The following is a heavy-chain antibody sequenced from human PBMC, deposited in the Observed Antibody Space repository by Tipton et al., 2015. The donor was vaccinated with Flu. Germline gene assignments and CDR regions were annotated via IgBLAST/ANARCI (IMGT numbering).Heavy chain of an antibody. CDR1: AGSISSSSYC. CDR3: ARRRSRGQGAFEI. J-gene: IGHJ3*02. CDR2: IYYSGGT. Sequence: LRLSCTVSAGSISSSSYCWGWIRQPPGKGLEWIGSIYYSGGTYYNPSLKSRVTMSVDTSKNQFSLKLSSVTAADTAVYYCARRRSRGQGAFEIWGQGTMVTVSS. V-gene: IGHV4-39*01.